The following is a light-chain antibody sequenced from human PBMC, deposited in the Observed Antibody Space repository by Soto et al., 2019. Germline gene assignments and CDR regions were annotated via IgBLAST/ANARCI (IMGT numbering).Light chain of an antibody. Sequence: QSVLTQPPSVSGAPGQTVTMSCTGNSSNIGAGHAVHWYQQLPGTAPKLLIFANTNRPSGVPDRFSVSKSATSASLAITGLQAEDAADYCWQPYDSRLSVVVFGVGTQVTVL. CDR1: SSNIGAGHA. CDR3: QPYDSRLSVVV. J-gene: IGLJ2*01. V-gene: IGLV1-40*01. CDR2: ANT.